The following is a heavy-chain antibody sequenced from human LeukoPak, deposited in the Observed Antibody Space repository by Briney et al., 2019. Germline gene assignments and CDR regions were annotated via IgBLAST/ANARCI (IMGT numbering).Heavy chain of an antibody. D-gene: IGHD5-24*01. CDR1: GFTFSSYA. V-gene: IGHV3-23*01. J-gene: IGHJ4*02. Sequence: GGSLRLSCAASGFTFSSYAMSWVRQAPGKGLEWVSAISGSGGSTYYADSVKGRFTISRDNSKNTLYLQMNSLRAEDTVVYYCAKDRAWGLEMATSRGVFDYWGQGTLVTVSS. CDR3: AKDRAWGLEMATSRGVFDY. CDR2: ISGSGGST.